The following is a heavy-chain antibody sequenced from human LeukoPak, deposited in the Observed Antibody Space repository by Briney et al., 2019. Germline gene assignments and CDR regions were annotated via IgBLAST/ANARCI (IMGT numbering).Heavy chain of an antibody. CDR1: GYTFTSHY. CDR3: ARDWGYCSGGSCYSVTKNWFDP. Sequence: ASVKVSCKASGYTFTSHYMHWVRQAPGQGLEWMGIINPSGGSTSYAQKFQGRVTMTRDTSTSTVYMELSSLRSEDTAVYYCARDWGYCSGGSCYSVTKNWFDPWGQGTLVTVSP. V-gene: IGHV1-46*01. D-gene: IGHD2-15*01. CDR2: INPSGGST. J-gene: IGHJ5*02.